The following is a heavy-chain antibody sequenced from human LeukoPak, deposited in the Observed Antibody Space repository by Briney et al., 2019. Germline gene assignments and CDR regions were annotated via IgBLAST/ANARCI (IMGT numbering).Heavy chain of an antibody. D-gene: IGHD6-13*01. CDR1: GFTFSSYA. Sequence: PGRSLRLSCAASGFTFSSYAMHWVRQAPGKGLEWVAIISYDGSNKYYADSVKGRFIISRDNSKNTLYLQMNSLRTEDTAVCYCARGGGSTWLYYFDYWGQGTLVTVSS. CDR2: ISYDGSNK. CDR3: ARGGGSTWLYYFDY. J-gene: IGHJ4*02. V-gene: IGHV3-30-3*01.